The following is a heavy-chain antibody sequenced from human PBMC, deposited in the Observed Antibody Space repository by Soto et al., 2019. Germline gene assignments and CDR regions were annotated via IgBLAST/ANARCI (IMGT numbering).Heavy chain of an antibody. J-gene: IGHJ5*02. D-gene: IGHD3-22*01. V-gene: IGHV5-10-1*01. CDR1: GYKFTDNG. CDR3: ARLYETSNYYFLAWFDP. Sequence: PGESLKISCKTSGYKFTDNGIAWVRQVPGKGLEYMGRIDPDDSYSNYSPSFEGHVTLSVDKSVNTAFLQWSSLKASDTAMYYCARLYETSNYYFLAWFDPWGQGSLVTVSS. CDR2: IDPDDSYS.